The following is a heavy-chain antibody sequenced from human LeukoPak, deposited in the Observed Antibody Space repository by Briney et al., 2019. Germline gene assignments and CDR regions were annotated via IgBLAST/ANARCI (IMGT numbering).Heavy chain of an antibody. CDR1: GLAFSSYA. V-gene: IGHV3-23*01. Sequence: GGSLRLSCAASGLAFSSYAMSWVRQAPEKGLERVSAISGSSGHTYYADSVKGRFTISRDNSKNTLYLQMNSLRAEDTAVYYCAKVGFSEMEWLLYSDHWGQGTLVTVSS. CDR3: AKVGFSEMEWLLYSDH. D-gene: IGHD3-3*01. CDR2: ISGSSGHT. J-gene: IGHJ4*02.